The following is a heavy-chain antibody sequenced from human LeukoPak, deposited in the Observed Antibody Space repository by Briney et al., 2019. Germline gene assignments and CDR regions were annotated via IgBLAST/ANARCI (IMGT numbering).Heavy chain of an antibody. J-gene: IGHJ4*02. V-gene: IGHV1-46*01. CDR3: ARGLSGSYRVADY. D-gene: IGHD1-26*01. CDR2: INPSGGST. Sequence: ASVKVSCKASGYTFTSYYMHWVRQAPGQGLEWMGIINPSGGSTSYAQKFQGRVTMTRDTSISTAYMGLSRLRSDDTAVYYCARGLSGSYRVADYWGQGTLVTVSS. CDR1: GYTFTSYY.